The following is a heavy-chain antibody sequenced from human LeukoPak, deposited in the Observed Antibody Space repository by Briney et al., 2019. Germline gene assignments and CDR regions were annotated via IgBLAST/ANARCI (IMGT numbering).Heavy chain of an antibody. D-gene: IGHD2-15*01. V-gene: IGHV3-13*01. Sequence: QPGGSLRLSCAASGFTFSSYDMHWVRQATGKGLEWVSAIGTAGDTYYPGSVKGRFTISRENAKNSLYLQMNSLRAGDTAVYYCAGGTYCSGGSCYGDYYYYYGMDVWGQGTTVTVSS. CDR1: GFTFSSYD. J-gene: IGHJ6*02. CDR3: AGGTYCSGGSCYGDYYYYYGMDV. CDR2: IGTAGDT.